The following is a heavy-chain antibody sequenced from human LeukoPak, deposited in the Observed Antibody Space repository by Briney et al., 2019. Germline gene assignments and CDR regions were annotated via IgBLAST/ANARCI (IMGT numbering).Heavy chain of an antibody. V-gene: IGHV3-11*04. CDR2: ISSSGTTI. CDR3: AIQITMIVVVPYFDY. CDR1: GLTFSDYY. D-gene: IGHD3-22*01. Sequence: GESLRLSCAASGLTFSDYYMTWIRQAPGKGLEWVSFISSSGTTIYSADSVRGRFTVPRDNAKNSLFLHMNSLRAEDTAVYYCAIQITMIVVVPYFDYWGQGTLVTVSS. J-gene: IGHJ4*02.